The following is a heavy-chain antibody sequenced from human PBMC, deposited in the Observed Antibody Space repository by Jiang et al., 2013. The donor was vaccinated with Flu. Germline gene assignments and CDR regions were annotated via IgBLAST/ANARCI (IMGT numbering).Heavy chain of an antibody. J-gene: IGHJ6*02. CDR3: AKDRGQLVEFYYYYGLDV. Sequence: QLLESGGGVVQPGGSLRLSCAASGFTFSSCDMHWVRQAPGKGLEWVAFIHYDGSNKYYADSVKGRFTISRDNSKSTVFLQMNSLRAEDTAVYYCAKDRGQLVEFYYYYGLDVWGQGTTVTVSS. CDR1: GFTFSSCD. V-gene: IGHV3-30*02. D-gene: IGHD6-13*01. CDR2: IHYDGSNK.